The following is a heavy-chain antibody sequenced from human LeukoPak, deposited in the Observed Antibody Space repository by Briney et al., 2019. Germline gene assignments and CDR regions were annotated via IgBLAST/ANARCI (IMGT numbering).Heavy chain of an antibody. CDR2: IYFSGST. D-gene: IGHD3-10*01. J-gene: IGHJ3*02. CDR3: ARSSVTMVRGVIYDAFDI. V-gene: IGHV4-31*03. CDR1: GGPINSGGYS. Sequence: QTLSLTCTASGGPINSGGYSWSRLPHHPGKGLEWIGYIYFSGSTYYNPSLKSRVTISVDTSKNHFSLKLSSVTAADTAVYYCARSSVTMVRGVIYDAFDIWGQGTMVTVSS.